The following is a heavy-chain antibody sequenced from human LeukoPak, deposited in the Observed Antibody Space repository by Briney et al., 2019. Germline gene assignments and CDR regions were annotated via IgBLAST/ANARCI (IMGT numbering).Heavy chain of an antibody. J-gene: IGHJ4*02. D-gene: IGHD5-12*01. CDR3: TRLYENGFDY. Sequence: HAGGSLRLSCAASGFTFTGSAIHWVRQASGKGLEWVGRIRSKTNRYATAYDASVKGRFTISRDDSKNTAYLQMNSLKTEDTAEYFCTRLYENGFDYWGQGTLVTVSS. V-gene: IGHV3-73*01. CDR1: GFTFTGSA. CDR2: IRSKTNRYAT.